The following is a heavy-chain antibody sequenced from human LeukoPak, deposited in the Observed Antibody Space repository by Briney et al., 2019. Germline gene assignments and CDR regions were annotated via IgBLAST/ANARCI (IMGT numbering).Heavy chain of an antibody. CDR1: GGSISSSSYY. CDR2: IYYSGST. J-gene: IGHJ3*02. V-gene: IGHV4-39*07. Sequence: SETLSLTCTVSGGSISSSSYYWGWIRQPPGKGLEWIGSIYYSGSTYYNPSLKSRVTISVDTSKNQFSLKLSSVTAADTAVYYCAGGYSSSWSKVDPGWDAFDIWGQGTMVTVSS. D-gene: IGHD6-13*01. CDR3: AGGYSSSWSKVDPGWDAFDI.